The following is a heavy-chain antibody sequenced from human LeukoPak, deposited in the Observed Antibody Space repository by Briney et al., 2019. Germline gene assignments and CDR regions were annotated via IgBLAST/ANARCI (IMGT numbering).Heavy chain of an antibody. Sequence: GGSLRLSCAASGFTFSSYSMNWVRQAPGKGLEWVSYISSSGSTIYYADSVKGRFTISRDNAKNSLYLQMNSLRAEDTAVYYCARAYVDTAMVGWGQGTLVTVSS. D-gene: IGHD5-18*01. J-gene: IGHJ4*02. CDR1: GFTFSSYS. CDR2: ISSSGSTI. V-gene: IGHV3-48*04. CDR3: ARAYVDTAMVG.